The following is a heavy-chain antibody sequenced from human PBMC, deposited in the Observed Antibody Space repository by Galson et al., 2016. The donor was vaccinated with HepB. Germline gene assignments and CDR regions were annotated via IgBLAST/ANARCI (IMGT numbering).Heavy chain of an antibody. Sequence: SVKVSCKASGVTFTNYAISWVRQAPGQGLEWMGGVNPVLNTANYAQKFQGRVTITADESTGTSFMELKYLRSRDTALYYCAGQMSASGNSPFDYWGQGALVTVSA. CDR1: GVTFTNYA. V-gene: IGHV1-69*13. CDR3: AGQMSASGNSPFDY. D-gene: IGHD3-10*01. CDR2: VNPVLNTA. J-gene: IGHJ4*02.